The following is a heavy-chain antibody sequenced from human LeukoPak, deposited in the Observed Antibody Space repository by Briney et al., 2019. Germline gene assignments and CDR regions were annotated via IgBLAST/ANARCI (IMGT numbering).Heavy chain of an antibody. CDR2: IDPGDSYI. V-gene: IGHV5-10-1*01. CDR1: GYNFTSYW. J-gene: IGHJ4*02. Sequence: GESLKISCKGSGYNFTSYWTSWVRQMPGKGLEWMGRIDPGDSYINYSPSFQGHVTISGDKSISTAYLQWSSLKASDTAIYYCARLRDGTIDYWGQGTLVTVSS. CDR3: ARLRDGTIDY.